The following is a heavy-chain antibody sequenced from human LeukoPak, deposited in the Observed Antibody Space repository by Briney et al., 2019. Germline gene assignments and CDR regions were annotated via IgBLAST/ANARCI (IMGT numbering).Heavy chain of an antibody. CDR2: IIPIFGTA. CDR1: GCTFSSYA. V-gene: IGHV1-69*13. CDR3: ARSINYGDYVVTYYYYGMDV. Sequence: GASLKVSCKASGCTFSSYAISWVRQAPGQGLKWMGGIIPIFGTANYAQKFQGRVAITADESTSTAYMELSSLRSEDTAVYYCARSINYGDYVVTYYYYGMDVWGQGTTVTVSS. D-gene: IGHD4-17*01. J-gene: IGHJ6*02.